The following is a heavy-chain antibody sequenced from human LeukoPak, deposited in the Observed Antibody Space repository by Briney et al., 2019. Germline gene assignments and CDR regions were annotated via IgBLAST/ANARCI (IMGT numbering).Heavy chain of an antibody. Sequence: PSETLSLTCTVSGGSISGYNYYWGWIRQPPGKGLEWIGSISYSGSTYYNPSLKSRVIISVDTSKNQFSLKVNSVTAADTAVYYCARQPAGDYVSDYWGQGTLVTVSS. CDR3: ARQPAGDYVSDY. CDR1: GGSISGYNYY. D-gene: IGHD4-17*01. CDR2: ISYSGST. V-gene: IGHV4-39*01. J-gene: IGHJ4*02.